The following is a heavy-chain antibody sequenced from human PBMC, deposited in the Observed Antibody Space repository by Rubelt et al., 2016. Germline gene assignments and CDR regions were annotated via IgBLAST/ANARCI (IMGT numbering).Heavy chain of an antibody. Sequence: QVQLQQWGAGLLKPSETLSLTCAVYGGSFSGYYWSWIRQPPGKGLEWIGEINHSGSTNYNPSLKSRVTISVETSKNRFSLKLSSVTAADTAVYYCARGKEGLGVTMMDYWGQGTLVTVSS. CDR1: GGSFSGYY. D-gene: IGHD3-22*01. CDR2: INHSGST. J-gene: IGHJ4*02. CDR3: ARGKEGLGVTMMDY. V-gene: IGHV4-34*01.